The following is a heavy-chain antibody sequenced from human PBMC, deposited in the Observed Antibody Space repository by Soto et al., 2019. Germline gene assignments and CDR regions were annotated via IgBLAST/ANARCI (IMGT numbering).Heavy chain of an antibody. CDR3: ARGRFDSSGYYFDY. D-gene: IGHD3-22*01. V-gene: IGHV4-31*02. CDR1: IRSDPYH. Sequence: IRSDPYHWILIRQDPGKGLEWIGYIYYSGSTYCHPSLNIRVTISADTSKNQFSLNLSSVTAADTALYFCARGRFDSSGYYFDYWGQGTLVTVSS. CDR2: IYYSGST. J-gene: IGHJ4*02.